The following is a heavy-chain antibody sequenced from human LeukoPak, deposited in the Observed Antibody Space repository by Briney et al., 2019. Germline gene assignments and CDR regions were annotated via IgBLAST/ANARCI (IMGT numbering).Heavy chain of an antibody. J-gene: IGHJ4*02. D-gene: IGHD1-1*01. CDR2: INHSGST. V-gene: IGHV4-34*01. CDR1: GGSISGYY. CDR3: ARGLPGTFDY. Sequence: PSETLSLTCTVSGGSISGYYWSWIRQPPGKGLEWIGEINHSGSTNYNPSLKSRVTISVDTSKNQFSLKLSSVTAADTAVYYCARGLPGTFDYWGQGTLVTVSS.